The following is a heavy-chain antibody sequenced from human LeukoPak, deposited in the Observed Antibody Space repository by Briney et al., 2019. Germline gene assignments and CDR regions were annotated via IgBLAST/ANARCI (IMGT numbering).Heavy chain of an antibody. CDR3: ARGRDGSGIYFDY. V-gene: IGHV3-11*04. J-gene: IGHJ4*02. CDR1: GFTFSDYY. D-gene: IGHD3-10*01. Sequence: GGSLRLSCEASGFTFSDYYMSWIRQAPGKGLEGVSYISSSGSTIYYADSVKGRFTISRDNSKNTLYLQMNSLRAEDTAVYYCARGRDGSGIYFDYWGQGTLVTVSS. CDR2: ISSSGSTI.